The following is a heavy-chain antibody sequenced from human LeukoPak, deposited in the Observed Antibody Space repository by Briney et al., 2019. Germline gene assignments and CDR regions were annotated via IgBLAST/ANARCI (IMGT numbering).Heavy chain of an antibody. Sequence: GGSLRLSCAASGFTFSNAWMSWVRQAPGKVLEWVGRIKSKTDGGTTDYAAPVKGRFTISRDDSKNTLYLQMNSLKTEDTAVYYCTTGYDSSGWGFDYWGQGTLVTVSS. CDR1: GFTFSNAW. CDR2: IKSKTDGGTT. CDR3: TTGYDSSGWGFDY. V-gene: IGHV3-15*01. J-gene: IGHJ4*02. D-gene: IGHD3-22*01.